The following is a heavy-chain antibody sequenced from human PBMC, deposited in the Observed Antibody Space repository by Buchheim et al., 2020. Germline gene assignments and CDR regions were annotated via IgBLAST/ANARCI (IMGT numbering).Heavy chain of an antibody. D-gene: IGHD2-2*01. J-gene: IGHJ4*02. CDR1: GFTFSSYA. CDR2: ISGSGGST. Sequence: EVQLLESGGGLVQPGGSLRLSCAASGFTFSSYAMSWVRQAPGKGLEWVSAISGSGGSTYYADSVKGRFTISRDNSKNTLYLQMNSLRAEDTAVYYCAKDHLRVPAAIGPPSGNLPHYFDYWGQGTL. V-gene: IGHV3-23*01. CDR3: AKDHLRVPAAIGPPSGNLPHYFDY.